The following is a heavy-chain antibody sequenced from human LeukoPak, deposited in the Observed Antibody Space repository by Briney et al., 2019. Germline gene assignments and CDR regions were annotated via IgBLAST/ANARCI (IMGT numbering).Heavy chain of an antibody. CDR3: ARDRKRPS. CDR2: IYTSGST. V-gene: IGHV4-61*02. J-gene: IGHJ5*02. Sequence: SETLSLTCTVSGGSISSGSYYWSWIRQPAGKGLEWIGRIYTSGSTYYNPSLKSRVTISVDTSKNQFSLKLSSVTAADTAVYYCARDRKRPSWGQGTLVTVSS. CDR1: GGSISSGSYY. D-gene: IGHD1-14*01.